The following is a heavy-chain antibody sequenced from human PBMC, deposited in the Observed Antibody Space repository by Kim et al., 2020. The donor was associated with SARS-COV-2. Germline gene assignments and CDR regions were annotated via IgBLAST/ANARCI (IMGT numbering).Heavy chain of an antibody. CDR3: AKDWSSTTLGLVDF. V-gene: IGHV3-23*01. D-gene: IGHD2-2*01. Sequence: GGSLRLSCEGFGFTFSSFAMNWVRQAPGKGLEWVSTISDSGGSTYYADSVKGRFTISRDNSKNTLYVQMNNLGAEDTAVYYCAKDWSSTTLGLVDFWGQGILVTVSS. CDR1: GFTFSSFA. J-gene: IGHJ4*02. CDR2: ISDSGGST.